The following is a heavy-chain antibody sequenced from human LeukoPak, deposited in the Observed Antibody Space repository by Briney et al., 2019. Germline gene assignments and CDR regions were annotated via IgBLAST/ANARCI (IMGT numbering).Heavy chain of an antibody. CDR2: IHYSGST. Sequence: PSETLSLTCTVSGGSISSSRYYWGWIRQPPGKGLEWIGSIHYSGSTYYNPSLKSRVTVSVDTSENQFSLKLSSVAAADTAVYYCASTARTNYDILTGPLYYYGMDVWGQGTTVTVSS. CDR1: GGSISSSRYY. D-gene: IGHD3-9*01. V-gene: IGHV4-39*07. J-gene: IGHJ6*02. CDR3: ASTARTNYDILTGPLYYYGMDV.